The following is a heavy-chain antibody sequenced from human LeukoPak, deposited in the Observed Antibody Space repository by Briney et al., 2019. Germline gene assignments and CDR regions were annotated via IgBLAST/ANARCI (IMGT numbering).Heavy chain of an antibody. CDR1: GGSISSSSYY. J-gene: IGHJ4*02. V-gene: IGHV4-39*01. CDR2: IYYSGST. CDR3: ARGYRMVRGVNPDY. D-gene: IGHD3-10*01. Sequence: SETLSLTCTVSGGSISSSSYYWGWIRQPPGKGLEWIGSIYYSGSTYYNPSLKSRVTISVDTSKNQFSLKLSSVTAADTAVYYCARGYRMVRGVNPDYWGQGTLVTVSS.